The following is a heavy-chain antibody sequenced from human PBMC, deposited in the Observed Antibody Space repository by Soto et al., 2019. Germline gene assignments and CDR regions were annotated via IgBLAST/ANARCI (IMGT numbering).Heavy chain of an antibody. D-gene: IGHD5-18*01. J-gene: IGHJ4*02. CDR1: GYTFTGYY. Sequence: QVQLVQSGADVKKPGASVRVSCQASGYTFTGYYIHWVRQAPGQGLEWMGLINPNSGGTDYAQTCQGRVTMTRDTSISTAYMELSRLRSDDTAVYYCAREYRGHPFGYSPHFDFWGQGALVTVSS. V-gene: IGHV1-2*02. CDR3: AREYRGHPFGYSPHFDF. CDR2: INPNSGGT.